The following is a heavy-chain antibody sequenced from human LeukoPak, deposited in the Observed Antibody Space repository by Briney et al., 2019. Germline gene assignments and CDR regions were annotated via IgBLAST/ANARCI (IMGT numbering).Heavy chain of an antibody. CDR3: ARGRVVRRPSRGDPVGGLFDP. J-gene: IGHJ5*02. CDR2: INPNSGGT. V-gene: IGHV1-2*02. Sequence: GAAVKVSCKASGYTFTGYYMHWVRQAPGQGLEWMGWINPNSGGTNYAQKFQGRVTMTRDTSKNQFSLKLSSVTAADTAVYYCARGRVVRRPSRGDPVGGLFDPWGQGTLVTVSS. D-gene: IGHD3-3*01. CDR1: GYTFTGYY.